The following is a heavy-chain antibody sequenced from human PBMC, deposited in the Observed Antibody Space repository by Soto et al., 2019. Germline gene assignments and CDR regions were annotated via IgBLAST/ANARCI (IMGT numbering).Heavy chain of an antibody. CDR2: IIPIFGTA. J-gene: IGHJ4*02. CDR3: ARSPLPYYYDSSGYCFWYFDY. V-gene: IGHV1-69*13. D-gene: IGHD3-22*01. CDR1: GGTFSSYA. Sequence: GASVKVSCKASGGTFSSYAISWVRQAPGQGLEWMGGIIPIFGTANYAQKFQGRVTITADESTSTAYMELSSLRSEDTAVYYCARSPLPYYYDSSGYCFWYFDYWGQGTLVTVSS.